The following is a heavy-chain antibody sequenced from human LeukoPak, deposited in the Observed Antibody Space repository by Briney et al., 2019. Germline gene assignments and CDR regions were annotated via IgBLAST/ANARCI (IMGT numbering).Heavy chain of an antibody. CDR1: GFTFSSYA. CDR2: ISYDGSNK. J-gene: IGHJ3*02. D-gene: IGHD6-13*01. V-gene: IGHV3-30-3*01. Sequence: PGGSLRLSCAASGFTFSSYAMHWVRQAPGKGLEWVAVISYDGSNKYYADSVKGRFTISRDNSKNTLYLQMNSLRAEDTAVYYCARDGEQLVPLTLEDAFDIWGQGTMVTVSS. CDR3: ARDGEQLVPLTLEDAFDI.